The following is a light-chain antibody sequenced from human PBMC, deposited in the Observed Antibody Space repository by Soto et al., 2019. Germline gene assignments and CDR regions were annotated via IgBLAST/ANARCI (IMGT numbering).Light chain of an antibody. CDR2: DVS. V-gene: IGLV2-11*01. CDR3: SSHTISSALQV. Sequence: QSALTQPRSVSGSPGQSVTISCTGTSSDVGGYNYVSWYQQHPGKAPKLMIYDVSKRPSGVPDRFSGSKSGNTASLTISGLQADDEADYYCSSHTISSALQVFGTGTKLTVL. CDR1: SSDVGGYNY. J-gene: IGLJ1*01.